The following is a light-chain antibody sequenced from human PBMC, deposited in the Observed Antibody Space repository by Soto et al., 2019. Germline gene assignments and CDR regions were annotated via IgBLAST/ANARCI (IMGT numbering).Light chain of an antibody. CDR1: QSVSSSY. CDR2: GAS. CDR3: QQYGYSFRA. J-gene: IGKJ1*01. V-gene: IGKV3-20*01. Sequence: EIVMTQSPATLSVSPGERATLSCRASQSVSSSYLSWYQLKPGQAPRLLIYGASSRATGIPDRFSGSGSGTDFTLTISRLEPEDFAVYYCQQYGYSFRAFGQGTKVEL.